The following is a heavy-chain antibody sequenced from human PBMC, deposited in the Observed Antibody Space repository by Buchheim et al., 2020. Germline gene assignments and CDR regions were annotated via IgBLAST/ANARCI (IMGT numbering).Heavy chain of an antibody. CDR2: LHPTSGNT. CDR1: GYTFSNYD. D-gene: IGHD3-16*01. CDR3: ASWAGYSQ. V-gene: IGHV1-8*01. J-gene: IGHJ4*02. Sequence: QVQLVQSGAEVKKSGASVKVSCKTSGYTFSNYDINWVRQATGQGPEWMGWLHPTSGNTGFAQKFQGRVTLTRDTSITTAYMKLINLRSDDTAVYYCASWAGYSQWGQGTL.